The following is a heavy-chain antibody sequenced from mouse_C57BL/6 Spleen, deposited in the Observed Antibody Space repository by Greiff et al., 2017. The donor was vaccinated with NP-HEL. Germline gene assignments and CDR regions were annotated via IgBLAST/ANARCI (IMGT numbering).Heavy chain of an antibody. Sequence: EVQLQQSGPELVKPGASVKISCKASGYTFTDYYMNWVKQSHGKSLEWIGDINPNNGGTSYNQKFKGKATLTVDKSSSTAYMGLRSLTAEDSAVYYCARDYDEGFAYWGQGTLVTVSA. CDR2: INPNNGGT. D-gene: IGHD2-4*01. J-gene: IGHJ3*01. CDR1: GYTFTDYY. V-gene: IGHV1-26*01. CDR3: ARDYDEGFAY.